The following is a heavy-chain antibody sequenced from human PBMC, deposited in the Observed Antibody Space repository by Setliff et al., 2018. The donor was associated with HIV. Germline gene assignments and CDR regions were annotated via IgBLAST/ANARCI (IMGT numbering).Heavy chain of an antibody. V-gene: IGHV3-48*04. CDR1: GFTFSTYT. Sequence: GGSLRLSCAASGFTFSTYTMNWVRQAPGKGLEWVSYISSSGNTIYYADSVKGRFTISRDNAKNSLYLQMNSLRAEGTAVYYCARGRGYSYGYNAFDIWGLGTMVTVSS. D-gene: IGHD5-18*01. J-gene: IGHJ3*02. CDR2: ISSSGNTI. CDR3: ARGRGYSYGYNAFDI.